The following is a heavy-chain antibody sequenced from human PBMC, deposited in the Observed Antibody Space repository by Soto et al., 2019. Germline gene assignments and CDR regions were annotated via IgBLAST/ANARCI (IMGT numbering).Heavy chain of an antibody. J-gene: IGHJ3*01. CDR1: GFTVSNTY. D-gene: IGHD6-25*01. CDR2: IYRGVSI. V-gene: IGHV3-53*01. CDR3: ARDRSDSSRADSFDV. Sequence: GGSLRLSCAVSGFTVSNTYMSWVRQAPGKGLEWVAVIYRGVSIHYADSVKGRFTISRDDSKNTIYLQMNSLRAEDTAVYYCARDRSDSSRADSFDVWGQGTMVTVSS.